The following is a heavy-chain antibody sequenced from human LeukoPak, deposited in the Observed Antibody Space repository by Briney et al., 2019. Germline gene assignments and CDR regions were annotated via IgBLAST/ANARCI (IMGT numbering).Heavy chain of an antibody. Sequence: GGSLRLSCAASGFTFSDYYMSWIRQAPGKGLEWVSAISGSGGSTYYADSVKGRFTISRDNSKNTLYLQMNSLRAEDTAVYYCAKVVGYPAPDYYFDYWGQGTLVTVSS. CDR1: GFTFSDYY. CDR2: ISGSGGST. CDR3: AKVVGYPAPDYYFDY. D-gene: IGHD1-26*01. V-gene: IGHV3-23*01. J-gene: IGHJ4*02.